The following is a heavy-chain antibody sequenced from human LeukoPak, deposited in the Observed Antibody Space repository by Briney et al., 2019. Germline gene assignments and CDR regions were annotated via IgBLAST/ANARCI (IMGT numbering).Heavy chain of an antibody. J-gene: IGHJ4*02. V-gene: IGHV4-59*01. CDR2: IYYSGTT. CDR3: AGGVVAALDFDY. D-gene: IGHD2-15*01. Sequence: SETLSLTCTVSGGSISSYYGIWIRQPPGEGVEWIGYIYYSGTTNYNPSLKRRVTISVDTSKNQFSLKLSSVTAAGTAVYYCAGGVVAALDFDYWGQGTLVTVSS. CDR1: GGSISSYY.